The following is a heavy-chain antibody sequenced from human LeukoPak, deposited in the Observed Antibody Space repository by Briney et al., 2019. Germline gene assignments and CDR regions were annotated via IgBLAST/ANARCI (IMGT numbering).Heavy chain of an antibody. CDR3: ARVLITMVRGVTVNLDY. J-gene: IGHJ4*02. V-gene: IGHV1-2*02. Sequence: GASVKVSCKASGYTFTGYYMHWVRQAPGQGLEWMGWINPNSGGTNYAQKFQGRVTMTRDTSISTAYMELSRLRSDDTAVYYCARVLITMVRGVTVNLDYWGQGTLVTVSS. CDR2: INPNSGGT. D-gene: IGHD3-10*01. CDR1: GYTFTGYY.